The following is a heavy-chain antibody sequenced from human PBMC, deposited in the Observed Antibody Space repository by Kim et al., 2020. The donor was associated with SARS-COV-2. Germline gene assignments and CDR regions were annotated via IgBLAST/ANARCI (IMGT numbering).Heavy chain of an antibody. Sequence: GGSLRLSCAASGFTFSSNAMSWVRQAPGKGLEWVSALSGSGGRAYYADSVKGRFTISRDTSKNTLYLQMNSLRAEDTAVYYSSVNPQQLLLAGCGYWGQG. CDR3: SVNPQQLLLAGCGY. CDR2: LSGSGGRA. CDR1: GFTFSSNA. V-gene: IGHV3-23*01. J-gene: IGHJ4*02. D-gene: IGHD6-13*01.